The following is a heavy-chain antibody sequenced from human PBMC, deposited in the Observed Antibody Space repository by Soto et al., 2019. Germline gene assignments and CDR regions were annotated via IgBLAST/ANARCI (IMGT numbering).Heavy chain of an antibody. Sequence: EVQLVESGGGLVKPGGSLRLSCVASGFSFSDSGMHWVRQAPGKGLEWVSSITSSSSHISYADSVKGRFTISRDNAQKSLYLEVNSLRPEDTDVYYCARGGGSFAYWGQGTLVTVSS. V-gene: IGHV3-21*01. CDR1: GFSFSDSG. D-gene: IGHD1-26*01. J-gene: IGHJ4*02. CDR2: ITSSSSHI. CDR3: ARGGGSFAY.